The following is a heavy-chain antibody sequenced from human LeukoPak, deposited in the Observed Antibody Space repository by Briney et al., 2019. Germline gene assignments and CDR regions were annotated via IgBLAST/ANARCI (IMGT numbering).Heavy chain of an antibody. CDR3: ARLAYYDSSGYYSYFDY. J-gene: IGHJ4*02. V-gene: IGHV4-4*07. Sequence: SETLSLTCTVSAGSISSYYWSWIRQPAGKGLEWIGRIYSTGSTKYNPSLKSRLTMSVDTSKNQFSLKLSSVTAADTAVYYCARLAYYDSSGYYSYFDYWGQGTLVTVSS. D-gene: IGHD3-22*01. CDR2: IYSTGST. CDR1: AGSISSYY.